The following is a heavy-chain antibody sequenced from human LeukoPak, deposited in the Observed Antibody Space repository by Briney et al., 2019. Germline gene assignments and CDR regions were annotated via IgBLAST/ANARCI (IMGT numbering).Heavy chain of an antibody. D-gene: IGHD3-22*01. CDR3: ARDFGSSGYYYDLHFQH. CDR2: ISGSGGST. V-gene: IGHV3-23*01. J-gene: IGHJ1*01. CDR1: GFTFSSYA. Sequence: GGSLRLSCAASGFTFSSYAMSWVRQAPGKGLEWVSAISGSGGSTYYADSVKGRFTISRDNSKNTLYLQMNSLRAEDTALYYCARDFGSSGYYYDLHFQHWGQGTLVTVSS.